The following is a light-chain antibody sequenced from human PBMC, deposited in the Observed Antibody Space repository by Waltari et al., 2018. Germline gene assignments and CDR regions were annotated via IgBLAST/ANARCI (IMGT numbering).Light chain of an antibody. V-gene: IGKV3-15*01. CDR1: QSVNSN. J-gene: IGKJ2*01. CDR2: GGS. CDR3: QQYDNWLPYT. Sequence: EIAMTQSPATLSVSPGERATLSCRTSQSVNSNLAWYQQRPGQPPRLLIYGGSTRAPGIPGRFGXSGSGTEFTLTISRLQSEDFAVYYCQQYDNWLPYTFGQGTKVDMK.